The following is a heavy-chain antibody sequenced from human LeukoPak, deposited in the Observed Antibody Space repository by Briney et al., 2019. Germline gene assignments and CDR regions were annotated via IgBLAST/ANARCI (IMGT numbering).Heavy chain of an antibody. Sequence: GGSLRLSCAASGFTFSSYEMNWVRQAPGKGLEWVSYISSSGSTIYYADSVKGRFTISRDNAKNSLYLQMNSLRAEDTAVYYCASMVVVDNWFDPWGQGTLVTVSS. CDR2: ISSSGSTI. V-gene: IGHV3-48*03. CDR1: GFTFSSYE. D-gene: IGHD2-15*01. J-gene: IGHJ5*02. CDR3: ASMVVVDNWFDP.